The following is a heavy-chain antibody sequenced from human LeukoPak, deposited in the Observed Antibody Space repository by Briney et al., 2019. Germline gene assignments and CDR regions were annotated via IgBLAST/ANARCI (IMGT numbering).Heavy chain of an antibody. D-gene: IGHD6-13*01. Sequence: SQTLSLTCTVSGGSISSGDYYWSWIRQPAGKGLEWIGRVYTTGSTTYNPSLKSRVTMSVDTSKNQFSLKLTSVTAADTAVYYCARDIYGSSWYGLFDYWGQGILVTVS. CDR1: GGSISSGDYY. V-gene: IGHV4-61*02. J-gene: IGHJ4*02. CDR3: ARDIYGSSWYGLFDY. CDR2: VYTTGST.